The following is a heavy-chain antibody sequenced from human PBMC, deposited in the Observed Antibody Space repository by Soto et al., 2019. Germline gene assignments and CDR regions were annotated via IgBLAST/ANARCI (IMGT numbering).Heavy chain of an antibody. CDR2: INHSGST. V-gene: IGHV4-34*01. Sequence: SETLSLTCAVYGGSFSGYYWTWIRQPPGTGLEWIGEINHSGSTNYNPSLKSRVTISVDTSKNQFSLKLTSVTAADTAVYYCAREKITGLLDYWGQGTLVTFSS. CDR1: GGSFSGYY. J-gene: IGHJ4*02. CDR3: AREKITGLLDY. D-gene: IGHD2-8*02.